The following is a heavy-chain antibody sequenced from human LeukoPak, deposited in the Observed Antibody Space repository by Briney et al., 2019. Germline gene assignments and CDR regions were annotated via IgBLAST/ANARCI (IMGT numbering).Heavy chain of an antibody. CDR1: GFTFSSYA. V-gene: IGHV3-23*01. D-gene: IGHD1-20*01. J-gene: IGHJ3*02. Sequence: GGSLRLSCAASGFTFSSYAMSWVRQAPGKGLEWVSAISGSGGTTYYADSVKGRFTISRDNAKNSLYLQMNSLRAEDAAVYFCARLTTYNWKSRTYDVFDIWGQGTMVTVSS. CDR2: ISGSGGTT. CDR3: ARLTTYNWKSRTYDVFDI.